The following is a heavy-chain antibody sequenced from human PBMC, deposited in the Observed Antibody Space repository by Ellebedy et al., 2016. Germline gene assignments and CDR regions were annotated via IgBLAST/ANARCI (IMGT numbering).Heavy chain of an antibody. CDR3: ARAPVLGGGSYGY. V-gene: IGHV4-59*12. CDR1: GGSISSYY. D-gene: IGHD1-26*01. CDR2: IYYSGST. Sequence: SETLSLTXTVSGGSISSYYWSWIRQPPGKGLEWIGYIYYSGSTYYNPSLKSRVTISVDTSKNQFSLKLSSVTAADTAVYYCARAPVLGGGSYGYWGQGTLVTVSS. J-gene: IGHJ4*02.